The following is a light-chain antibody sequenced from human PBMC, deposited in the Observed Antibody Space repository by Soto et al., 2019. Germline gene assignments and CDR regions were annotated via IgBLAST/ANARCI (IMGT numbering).Light chain of an antibody. Sequence: EIVLTQSPATLSLSPGERATLSCRASQSISSYLAWYQQKPGQAPRRLIYDASNRATGIPARFSGSGSGRDFTLTISSLEPEDFAVYYCQQRSKWRPLPFGPGTKVDIK. J-gene: IGKJ3*01. V-gene: IGKV3-11*02. CDR3: QQRSKWRPLP. CDR2: DAS. CDR1: QSISSY.